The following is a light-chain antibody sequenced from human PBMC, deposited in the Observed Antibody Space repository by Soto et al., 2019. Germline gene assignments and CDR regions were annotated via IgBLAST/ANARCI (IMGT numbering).Light chain of an antibody. CDR2: DVS. CDR3: SSYTSSSTLEV. V-gene: IGLV2-14*01. J-gene: IGLJ1*01. Sequence: QSALTQPASVSGSPGQSITISCTGTSSGVGGYNYVSWYQQHPGKAPKLMIYDVSNRPSGVSNRFSGSKSGNTASLTISGLQAEDEADYYCSSYTSSSTLEVFGTGTKVTVL. CDR1: SSGVGGYNY.